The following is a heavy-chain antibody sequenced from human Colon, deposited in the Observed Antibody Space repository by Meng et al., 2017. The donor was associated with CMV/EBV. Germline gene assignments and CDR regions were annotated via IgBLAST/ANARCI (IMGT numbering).Heavy chain of an antibody. CDR2: IKSKIHGGTI. CDR3: TTEVCTGITCYTKGAFDI. D-gene: IGHD2-2*02. CDR1: GFTFSDAW. J-gene: IGHJ3*02. Sequence: GGSLRLSCVVSGFTFSDAWMTWVRQAPGKGLEWVGRIKSKIHGGTIEYGAPVKGRFSISRDDSKNTLYLEMNSLKTEDTAMYYCTTEVCTGITCYTKGAFDIWGQGTMVTVSS. V-gene: IGHV3-15*01.